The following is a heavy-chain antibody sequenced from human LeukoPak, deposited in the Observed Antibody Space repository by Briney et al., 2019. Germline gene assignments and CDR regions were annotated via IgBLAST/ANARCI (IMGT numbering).Heavy chain of an antibody. Sequence: GGSLRLSCAASGFTFSNYWMNWVRQAPGKGMEWVAIIEKDGSEILYVDSVKGRFTISRDNAKNSLCLQMNSLRAEDTAVYYCAAGAGWLIDWWGQGTLVTVSS. CDR1: GFTFSNYW. CDR3: AAGAGWLIDW. CDR2: IEKDGSEI. D-gene: IGHD6-19*01. J-gene: IGHJ4*02. V-gene: IGHV3-7*01.